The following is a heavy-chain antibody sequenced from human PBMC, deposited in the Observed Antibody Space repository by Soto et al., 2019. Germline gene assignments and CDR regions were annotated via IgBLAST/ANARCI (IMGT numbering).Heavy chain of an antibody. V-gene: IGHV1-69*04. D-gene: IGHD3-22*01. CDR1: GGTFSSYT. CDR3: ARDLGDYYDSSGSHDAFDI. CDR2: IIPILGIA. J-gene: IGHJ3*02. Sequence: ASVKVSCKASGGTFSSYTISWVRQAPGQGLEWMGRIIPILGIANYAQKFQGRVTITADKSTSTAYMELSSLRSEDTAVYYCARDLGDYYDSSGSHDAFDIWGQGTMVTVSS.